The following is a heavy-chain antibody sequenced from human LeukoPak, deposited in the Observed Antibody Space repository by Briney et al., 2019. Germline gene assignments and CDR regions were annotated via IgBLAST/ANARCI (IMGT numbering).Heavy chain of an antibody. V-gene: IGHV3-21*01. Sequence: GGSLRLSCAASGFTFSSYSMSWVRQAPGKGLEWVSSISSSSSYIYYADSVKGRFTISRDNAKNSLYLQMDSLRVEDTAVYYCARVGSNWSLDYWGQGTLVTVSS. CDR1: GFTFSSYS. CDR3: ARVGSNWSLDY. D-gene: IGHD3-3*01. CDR2: ISSSSSYI. J-gene: IGHJ4*02.